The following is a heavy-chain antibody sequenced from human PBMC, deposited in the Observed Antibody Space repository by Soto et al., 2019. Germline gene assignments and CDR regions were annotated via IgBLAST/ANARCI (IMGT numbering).Heavy chain of an antibody. CDR3: ARDDYGDYVKIDY. D-gene: IGHD4-17*01. CDR1: GFTFSSYG. V-gene: IGHV3-33*01. Sequence: QVQLVESGGGVAQPGRSLRLSCAASGFTFSSYGMHWVRQAPGKGLEWVAIIWYDGDKEYYADSVKGRFTISRDNSKNTLYLQMNSLRAEDTAVYYCARDDYGDYVKIDYWGQGTLVTVSS. CDR2: IWYDGDKE. J-gene: IGHJ4*02.